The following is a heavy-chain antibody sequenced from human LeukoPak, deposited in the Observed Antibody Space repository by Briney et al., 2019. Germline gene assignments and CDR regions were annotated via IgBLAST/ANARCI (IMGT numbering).Heavy chain of an antibody. CDR2: IYYSGST. V-gene: IGHV4-59*01. Sequence: SETLSLTCTVSGGSISSYYWSWIRQPPGKGLEWTGYIYYSGSTNYNPSLKSRVTISVDTSKNQFSLKLSSVTAADTAVYYCARGYSSSSPYYYYYGMDVWGQGTTVTVSS. CDR3: ARGYSSSSPYYYYYGMDV. D-gene: IGHD6-6*01. CDR1: GGSISSYY. J-gene: IGHJ6*02.